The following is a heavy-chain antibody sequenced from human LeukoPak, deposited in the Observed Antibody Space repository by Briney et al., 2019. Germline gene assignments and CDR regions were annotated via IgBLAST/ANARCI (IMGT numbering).Heavy chain of an antibody. Sequence: GGSLRLSCAASGFTFSKYGMHWVRQAPGKGLEWVAVISYDGSNKYYADSVKGRFTISRDNSKNTLYLQMNSLRAEDTAVYYCARDIELSCWGQGTLVTVSS. V-gene: IGHV3-30*03. CDR2: ISYDGSNK. D-gene: IGHD1-26*01. CDR3: ARDIELSC. J-gene: IGHJ4*02. CDR1: GFTFSKYG.